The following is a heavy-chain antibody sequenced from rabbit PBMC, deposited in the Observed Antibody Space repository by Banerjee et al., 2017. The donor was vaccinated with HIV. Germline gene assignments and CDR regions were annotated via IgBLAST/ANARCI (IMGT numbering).Heavy chain of an antibody. J-gene: IGHJ4*01. D-gene: IGHD1-1*01. CDR1: GFSFSGSGY. CDR2: IRGGDGAT. Sequence: QEQLVESGGGLVQPEGSLTLTCTASGFSFSGSGYMCWVRQAPGKGLEWSGCIRGGDGATYYANWAKGRFTISKASSTTVTLQMTSLTAADAATYFCARDLDSGGVYLDLWGPGTLVTVS. CDR3: ARDLDSGGVYLDL. V-gene: IGHV1S45*01.